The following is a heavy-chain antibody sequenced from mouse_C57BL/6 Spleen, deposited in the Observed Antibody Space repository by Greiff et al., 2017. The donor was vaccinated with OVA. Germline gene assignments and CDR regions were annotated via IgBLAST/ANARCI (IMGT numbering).Heavy chain of an antibody. Sequence: VQLQQPGAELVKPGASVKLSCKASGYTFTSYWMHWVKQRSGQGLEWIGMIHPNSGSTNYNEKFKSKATLTVDKSSSTAYMQLSSLTSEDSAVYYCARRVNYYGSSWYFDVWGTGTTVTVSS. J-gene: IGHJ1*03. CDR1: GYTFTSYW. CDR3: ARRVNYYGSSWYFDV. D-gene: IGHD1-1*01. V-gene: IGHV1-64*01. CDR2: IHPNSGST.